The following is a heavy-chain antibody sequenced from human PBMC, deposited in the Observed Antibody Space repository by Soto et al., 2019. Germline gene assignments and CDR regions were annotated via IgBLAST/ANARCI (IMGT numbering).Heavy chain of an antibody. CDR1: GYSFTSYW. Sequence: RGESLKISCKGSGYSFTSYWISWVRQMPGKGLEWMGRIDPSDSYTNYSPSFQGHVTISADKSISTAYLQWSSLKASDTAMYYCARQGGTTYYYGMDVWGQGTTVTVSS. D-gene: IGHD1-7*01. V-gene: IGHV5-10-1*01. J-gene: IGHJ6*02. CDR2: IDPSDSYT. CDR3: ARQGGTTYYYGMDV.